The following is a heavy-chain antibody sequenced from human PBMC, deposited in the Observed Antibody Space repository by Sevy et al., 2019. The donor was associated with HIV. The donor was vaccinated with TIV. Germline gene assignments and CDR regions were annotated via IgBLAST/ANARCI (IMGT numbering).Heavy chain of an antibody. CDR2: ISYDGSNK. D-gene: IGHD3-3*01. V-gene: IGHV3-30-3*01. Sequence: GGSLRLSCAASGFTFSSYAMHWVRQAPGKGLEWVAVISYDGSNKYYADSVKGRFTISRDNSKNTLYLQMNSLRAEDTAVYYCARDLGDDFWSGYPTVIYYYYYYGMDVWGQGTTVTVSS. J-gene: IGHJ6*02. CDR1: GFTFSSYA. CDR3: ARDLGDDFWSGYPTVIYYYYYYGMDV.